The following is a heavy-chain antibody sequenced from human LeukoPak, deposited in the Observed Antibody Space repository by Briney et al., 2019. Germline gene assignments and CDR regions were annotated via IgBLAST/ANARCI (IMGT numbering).Heavy chain of an antibody. CDR3: AREDYYGSGSHFDY. D-gene: IGHD3-10*01. V-gene: IGHV4-39*07. J-gene: IGHJ4*02. Sequence: SETLSLTCSVSAGSISSGNYYWGWIRQPPGKGLEWIGSIDYSGSTYYNPSLKSRVTISVDTSKNQFSLKLNSVTAADTAVYYCAREDYYGSGSHFDYWGQGTLVTVSS. CDR1: AGSISSGNYY. CDR2: IDYSGST.